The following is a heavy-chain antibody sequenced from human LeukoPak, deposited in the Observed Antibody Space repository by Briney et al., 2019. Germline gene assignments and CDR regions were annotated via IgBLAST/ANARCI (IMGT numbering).Heavy chain of an antibody. CDR3: AREGTYYDILTGYSFGWFDP. J-gene: IGHJ5*02. CDR1: GFTFSVYG. V-gene: IGHV3-23*01. D-gene: IGHD3-9*01. Sequence: GGSLRLSCAGSGFTFSVYGTSWVRQAPGKGLEWVSAITGSGGRTYYADSEKGRFTISRDNSKNTLYLQMNSLRAEDTAVYYCAREGTYYDILTGYSFGWFDPWGQGTLVTVSS. CDR2: ITGSGGRT.